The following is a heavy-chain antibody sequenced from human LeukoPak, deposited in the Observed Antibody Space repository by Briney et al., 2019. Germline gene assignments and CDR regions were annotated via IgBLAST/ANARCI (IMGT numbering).Heavy chain of an antibody. D-gene: IGHD4-17*01. J-gene: IGHJ4*02. Sequence: GGSLRLSCAASGFTFSSFWMSWVRQAPGKGLEWVANIKQDGSDKYYVNSVKGRFTISRDNAKNSLYLQMNSLRAEDTAVYYCAREPYGDYFDYWGQGTLVTVSS. CDR1: GFTFSSFW. CDR2: IKQDGSDK. CDR3: AREPYGDYFDY. V-gene: IGHV3-7*01.